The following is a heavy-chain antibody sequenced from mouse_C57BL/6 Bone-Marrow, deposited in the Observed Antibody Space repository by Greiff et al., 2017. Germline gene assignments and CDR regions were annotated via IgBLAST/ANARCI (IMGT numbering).Heavy chain of an antibody. CDR1: GFTFSSYA. D-gene: IGHD1-1*01. CDR2: ISDGGSYT. V-gene: IGHV5-4*01. CDR3: ARDTRPYYYGTPYYFDY. Sequence: DVKLVESGGGLVKPGGSLKLSCAASGFTFSSYAMSWVRQTPEKRLEWVATISDGGSYTYYPDNVKGRFTISRDNAKNNLYLQMSHLKSEDTAMYYCARDTRPYYYGTPYYFDYWGQGTTLTVSS. J-gene: IGHJ2*01.